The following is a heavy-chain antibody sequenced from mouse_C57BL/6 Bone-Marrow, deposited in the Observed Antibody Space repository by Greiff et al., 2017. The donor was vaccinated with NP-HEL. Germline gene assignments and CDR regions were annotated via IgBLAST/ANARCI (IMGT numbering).Heavy chain of an antibody. Sequence: VQLQQSGAELVRPGASVKLSCTASGFNIKDDYMHWVKQRPEQGLEWIGWIDPENGDTEYASKFQGKATIPADTSSNTAYLQLSSLTSEDTAVYYCILYSECYYFDYWGQGTTLTVSS. V-gene: IGHV14-4*01. D-gene: IGHD6-1*01. CDR3: ILYSECYYFDY. CDR1: GFNIKDDY. J-gene: IGHJ2*01. CDR2: IDPENGDT.